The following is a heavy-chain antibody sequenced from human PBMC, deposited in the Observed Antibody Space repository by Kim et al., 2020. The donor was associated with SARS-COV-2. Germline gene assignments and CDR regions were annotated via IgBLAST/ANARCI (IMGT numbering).Heavy chain of an antibody. CDR1: GFTFSSYS. V-gene: IGHV3-48*02. J-gene: IGHJ6*02. D-gene: IGHD6-13*01. Sequence: GGSLRLSCAASGFTFSSYSMNWVRQAPGKGLEWVSYISSSSSTIYYADSVKGRFTISRDNAKNSLYLQMNSLRDEDTAVYYCARDVGGSSWYHYYYYYGMYVWGQGTTVTVSS. CDR3: ARDVGGSSWYHYYYYYGMYV. CDR2: ISSSSSTI.